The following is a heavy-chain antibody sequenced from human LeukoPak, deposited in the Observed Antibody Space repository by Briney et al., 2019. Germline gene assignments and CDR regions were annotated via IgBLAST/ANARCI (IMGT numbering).Heavy chain of an antibody. D-gene: IGHD3-3*01. CDR2: IYHRGST. J-gene: IGHJ4*02. Sequence: SETLSLTCAVSGYSISSGYYWGWIRQPPGKGLEWIGSIYHRGSTYYNPSLKSRVTISVDTSKNQFSLKLSSVIAADTAVYYCARQGYDFWSGYSPFDYWGQGTLVTVSS. CDR1: GYSISSGYY. CDR3: ARQGYDFWSGYSPFDY. V-gene: IGHV4-38-2*01.